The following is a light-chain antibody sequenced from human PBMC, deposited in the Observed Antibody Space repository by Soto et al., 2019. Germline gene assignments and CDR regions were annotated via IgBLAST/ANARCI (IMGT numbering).Light chain of an antibody. Sequence: DIVMTQSPDSLAVSLGERATINCKSSQSVLYSSNNKNYLAWYQQNLGQPPKLLIYWASSRESGVPDRFSGSGSGTDFTLTISSLQDEDVAVYYCQQYYSTPRTFGQGTKVEIK. J-gene: IGKJ1*01. CDR3: QQYYSTPRT. CDR1: QSVLYSSNNKNY. CDR2: WAS. V-gene: IGKV4-1*01.